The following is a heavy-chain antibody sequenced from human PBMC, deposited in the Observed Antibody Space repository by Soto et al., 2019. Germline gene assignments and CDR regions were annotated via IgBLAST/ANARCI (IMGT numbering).Heavy chain of an antibody. V-gene: IGHV3-23*01. Sequence: GGSLRLSCAASGFTFSSYAMSWVRQAPGKGLEWVSAISSSGGTTYYADSVKGRFTISRDNAKNSLYLQMNSLRTEDTAVYYCARDGGRDAFDIWGHGTMVT. D-gene: IGHD6-25*01. CDR2: ISSSGGTT. CDR1: GFTFSSYA. CDR3: ARDGGRDAFDI. J-gene: IGHJ3*02.